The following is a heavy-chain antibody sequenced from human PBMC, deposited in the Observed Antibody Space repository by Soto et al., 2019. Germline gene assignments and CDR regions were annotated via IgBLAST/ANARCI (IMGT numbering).Heavy chain of an antibody. CDR3: ARRVGYSYGEYFDY. V-gene: IGHV4-39*01. D-gene: IGHD5-18*01. Sequence: SETLSLTCTVSGGSISSSSYYWGWIRQPPGKGLEWIGSIYYSGSTYYNPSLKSRVTISVDTSKNQFSLKLSSVTAADTAVYYCARRVGYSYGEYFDYWGQGTLVTVSS. J-gene: IGHJ4*02. CDR1: GGSISSSSYY. CDR2: IYYSGST.